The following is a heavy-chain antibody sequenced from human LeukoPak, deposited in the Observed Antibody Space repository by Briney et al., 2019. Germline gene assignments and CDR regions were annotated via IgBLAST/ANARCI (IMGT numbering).Heavy chain of an antibody. J-gene: IGHJ5*02. CDR1: GFTFSSYG. Sequence: GGSLRLSCAASGFTFSSYGMHWVRQAPGKGLEWVAVISYDGSNKYYADSVKGRFTISRDNSKNTLYLQMNSLRAEDTAVYYCAKDGGSSSWLRGWFDPWGQGTLVTVSS. D-gene: IGHD6-13*01. CDR2: ISYDGSNK. V-gene: IGHV3-30*18. CDR3: AKDGGSSSWLRGWFDP.